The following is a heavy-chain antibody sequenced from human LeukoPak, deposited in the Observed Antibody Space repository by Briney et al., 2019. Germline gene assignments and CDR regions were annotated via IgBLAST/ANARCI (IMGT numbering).Heavy chain of an antibody. V-gene: IGHV1-3*01. D-gene: IGHD6-13*01. Sequence: ASVKVSCTASGYTFTSYAMHWVRQAPGQRLEWMGWINAGNGNTKYSQKFQGRVTITRDTSASTAFMELSSLRSEDTAVYYCARSSSSWYGSTFDYWGQGTLVTVSS. J-gene: IGHJ4*02. CDR2: INAGNGNT. CDR1: GYTFTSYA. CDR3: ARSSSSWYGSTFDY.